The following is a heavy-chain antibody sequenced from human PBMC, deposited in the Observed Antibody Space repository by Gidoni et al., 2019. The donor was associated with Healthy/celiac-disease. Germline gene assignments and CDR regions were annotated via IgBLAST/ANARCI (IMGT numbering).Heavy chain of an antibody. CDR2: ISYDGSNK. J-gene: IGHJ4*02. D-gene: IGHD3-10*01. Sequence: QVQLVESAGVVVQPRTSLRLSSPASGFPFSSYAMHWVRQAPGKGLEWVAVISYDGSNKYYADSVKGRFTISRDNSKNTLYLQMNSLRAEDTAVYYCARPKYGSGTSGYFDYWGQRTLVTVSS. CDR1: GFPFSSYA. CDR3: ARPKYGSGTSGYFDY. V-gene: IGHV3-30*04.